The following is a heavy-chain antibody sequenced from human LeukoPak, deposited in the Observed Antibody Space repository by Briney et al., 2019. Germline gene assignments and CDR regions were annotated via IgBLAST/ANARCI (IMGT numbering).Heavy chain of an antibody. CDR1: GGSISSYY. V-gene: IGHV4-59*01. J-gene: IGHJ6*03. CDR2: IYYSGST. D-gene: IGHD2-2*01. Sequence: SETLSLTCTVSGGSISSYYWSWIRQPPGKGLEWIGYIYYSGSTNYNPSLKSRVTISVDTSKNQFSLKLSSVTAADTAVYYCARTTEGYCSRTSCYGGDYYYYMDVWGKGTTVTVSS. CDR3: ARTTEGYCSRTSCYGGDYYYYMDV.